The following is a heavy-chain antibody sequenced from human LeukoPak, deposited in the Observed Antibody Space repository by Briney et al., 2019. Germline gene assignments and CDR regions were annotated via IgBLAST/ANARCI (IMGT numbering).Heavy chain of an antibody. Sequence: SETLSLTCTVSGGSISSYYWSWIRQPPGKGLEWIGYIYYSGSTYYNPSLKSRVTISVDTSKNQFSLKLSSVTAAVTAVYYCARGYCSSTSCLPLDYWGQGTLVTVSS. V-gene: IGHV4-30-4*08. CDR1: GGSISSYY. D-gene: IGHD2-2*01. CDR3: ARGYCSSTSCLPLDY. CDR2: IYYSGST. J-gene: IGHJ4*02.